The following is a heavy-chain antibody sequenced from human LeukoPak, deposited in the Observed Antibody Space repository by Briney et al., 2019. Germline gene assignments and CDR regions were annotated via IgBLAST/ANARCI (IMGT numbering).Heavy chain of an antibody. V-gene: IGHV3-48*02. D-gene: IGHD4-23*01. CDR2: ISSSSSTI. J-gene: IGHJ4*02. Sequence: PGGSLRLSCAASGFTFSSYEMNWVRQAPGKGREWLSSISSSSSTIYYADCVKGRVTISRDNDKKSLYLRMISLRDEDTAVYDCARGRYGSNSADFDYWGQGTLVTVSS. CDR3: ARGRYGSNSADFDY. CDR1: GFTFSSYE.